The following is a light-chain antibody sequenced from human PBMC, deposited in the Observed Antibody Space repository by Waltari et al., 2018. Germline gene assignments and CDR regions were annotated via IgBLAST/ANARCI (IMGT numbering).Light chain of an antibody. CDR2: DVS. V-gene: IGLV2-14*01. J-gene: IGLJ3*02. Sequence: QSALTQPASVSGSPGQSITISCPGPRRDVGFYHYVPWYQQHPGKAPKLMIYDVSERPSGVSNRFSGSKSGNTASLTISGLQAEDEDDYYCNSYAGSSSWVFGGGTKLTVL. CDR1: RRDVGFYHY. CDR3: NSYAGSSSWV.